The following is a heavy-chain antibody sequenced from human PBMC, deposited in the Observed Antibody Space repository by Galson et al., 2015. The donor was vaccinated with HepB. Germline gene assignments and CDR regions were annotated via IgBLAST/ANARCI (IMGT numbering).Heavy chain of an antibody. CDR3: ATDRDGYCSSTSCSSSFDP. J-gene: IGHJ5*02. D-gene: IGHD2-2*01. CDR1: GYTLTELS. CDR2: FDPEDGET. V-gene: IGHV1-24*01. Sequence: SVKVSCKVSGYTLTELSMHWVRQAPGKGLEWMGGFDPEDGETIYAQKFQGRVTMTENTSTDTAYMELSSLRSEDTAVYYCATDRDGYCSSTSCSSSFDPWGQGTLVTVSS.